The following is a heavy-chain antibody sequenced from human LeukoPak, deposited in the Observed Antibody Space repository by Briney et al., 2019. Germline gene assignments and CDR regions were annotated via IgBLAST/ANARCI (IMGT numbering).Heavy chain of an antibody. CDR2: IYYSGST. Sequence: SETLSLTCTVSGGSISSSSYYWGWIRQPPGKGLEWIGSIYYSGSTYYNPSLKSRVTISVDTSKNQFSLKLSSVTAADTAVYYCAREVPLSSSSRSQYYYYYYYMDVWGKGTTVTVSS. V-gene: IGHV4-39*02. CDR3: AREVPLSSSSRSQYYYYYYYMDV. J-gene: IGHJ6*03. CDR1: GGSISSSSYY. D-gene: IGHD6-6*01.